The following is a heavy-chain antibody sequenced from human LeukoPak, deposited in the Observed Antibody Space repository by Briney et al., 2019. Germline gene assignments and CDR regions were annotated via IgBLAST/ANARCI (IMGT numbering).Heavy chain of an antibody. CDR2: ISLAGQT. Sequence: SETLSLTCGVSGGSISGTNWWSWVRQPPGQGLEWIGEISLAGQTNYNPSLNGRVTMSLDKSSNQLSLHLTSVTAADTAVYYCARVRYDSSGWLYLPPRSWGQGTLVTVSS. CDR3: ARVRYDSSGWLYLPPRS. CDR1: GGSISGTNW. J-gene: IGHJ5*02. V-gene: IGHV4/OR15-8*02. D-gene: IGHD3-22*01.